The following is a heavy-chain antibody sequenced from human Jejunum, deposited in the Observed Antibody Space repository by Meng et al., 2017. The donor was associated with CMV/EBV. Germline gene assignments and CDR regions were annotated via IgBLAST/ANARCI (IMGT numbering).Heavy chain of an antibody. Sequence: FPFTPSSMHWVRQAPGKGLEWVAVISYDGIIEYYTDSVKGRFTISRDNSKNTLYLQMNSLRGDDTAFYYCARGRVSYTTWSPQAFWGQGTLVTVSS. J-gene: IGHJ4*02. D-gene: IGHD2-2*02. CDR2: ISYDGIIE. CDR3: ARGRVSYTTWSPQAF. CDR1: FPFTPSS. V-gene: IGHV3-30-3*01.